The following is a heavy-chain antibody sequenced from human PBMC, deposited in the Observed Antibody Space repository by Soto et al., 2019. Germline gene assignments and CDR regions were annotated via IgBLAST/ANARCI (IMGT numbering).Heavy chain of an antibody. CDR1: GGSISSYY. CDR2: IYYSGST. Sequence: SETLSLTCTVSGGSISSYYWSWIRQPPGKGLEWIGYIYYSGSTNYNPSLKSRVTISVDTSRNQFSLKLSSVTAADTAVYYCARGGWLQSPLDYWGQGTLVTVSS. V-gene: IGHV4-59*01. CDR3: ARGGWLQSPLDY. D-gene: IGHD5-12*01. J-gene: IGHJ4*02.